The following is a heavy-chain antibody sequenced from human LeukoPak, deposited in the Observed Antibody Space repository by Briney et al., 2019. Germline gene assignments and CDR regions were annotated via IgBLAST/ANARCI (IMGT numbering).Heavy chain of an antibody. V-gene: IGHV3-23*01. D-gene: IGHD3-10*01. J-gene: IGHJ4*02. CDR2: ISGSGGST. CDR3: AKDRKITMVRGVTEVFDY. CDR1: GFTFSSYA. Sequence: GGSLRLSCAASGFTFSSYAMSWVRQAPGKGLEWVSAISGSGGSTYYADSVKGRFTISRDNSKNTLYLQMNSLRAEDTAVYYCAKDRKITMVRGVTEVFDYWGQGTLVTVSS.